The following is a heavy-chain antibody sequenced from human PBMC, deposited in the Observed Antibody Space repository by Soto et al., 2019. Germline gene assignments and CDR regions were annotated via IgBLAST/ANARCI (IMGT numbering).Heavy chain of an antibody. Sequence: QVQLVESGGGLVKPGGSLRLSCAASVFSFSDYYMSWIRQAPGKGLEWVSYISSSRSYTNCADSVKGRFTISRDNAKNSLYLQMNSLRAEDTAAYHCARDVSGYYESSGYYHSDLLGYWGQGTLVTVSS. CDR1: VFSFSDYY. D-gene: IGHD3-22*01. CDR3: ARDVSGYYESSGYYHSDLLGY. CDR2: ISSSRSYT. V-gene: IGHV3-11*06. J-gene: IGHJ4*02.